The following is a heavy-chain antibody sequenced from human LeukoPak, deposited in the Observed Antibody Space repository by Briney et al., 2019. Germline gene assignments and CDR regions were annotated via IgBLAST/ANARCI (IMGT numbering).Heavy chain of an antibody. V-gene: IGHV3-23*01. D-gene: IGHD3-10*01. CDR3: AKGIMVRGVNHFDY. J-gene: IGHJ4*02. CDR1: GFTFSGFA. CDR2: ISGSGGST. Sequence: PGGSLRLSCAASGFTFSGFAMSWVRQAPGKGLEWVSAISGSGGSTYYADSVKGRFTISRDNSKNTLYLQMNSLRAEDTAVYYCAKGIMVRGVNHFDYWGQGTLVTVSS.